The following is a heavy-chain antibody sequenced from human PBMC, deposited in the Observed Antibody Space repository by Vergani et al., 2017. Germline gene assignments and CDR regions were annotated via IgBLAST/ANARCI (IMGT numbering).Heavy chain of an antibody. Sequence: EVQLVESGGALVEPGGSLRLSCTASGFIFSDFSMNWVRQAPGRGLEWISYISNTGSAAYYADSVKGRFTISRDNAKTSVHLHLKSLRNEVMGLYYWARKGSTNGYDLWGQGTLVTVSS. CDR3: ARKGSTNGYDL. CDR1: GFIFSDFS. V-gene: IGHV3-48*02. D-gene: IGHD5/OR15-5a*01. J-gene: IGHJ5*02. CDR2: ISNTGSAA.